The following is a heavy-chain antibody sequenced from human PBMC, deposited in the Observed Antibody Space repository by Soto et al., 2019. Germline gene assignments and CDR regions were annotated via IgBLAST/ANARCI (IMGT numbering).Heavy chain of an antibody. V-gene: IGHV4-31*03. J-gene: IGHJ4*02. CDR2: GSHTGSR. CDR1: GASINTGGFY. CDR3: ARVKVTTESFDS. D-gene: IGHD4-17*01. Sequence: SETLSLTCSVSGASINTGGFYWSWVRQYPGKGLDWIGYGSHTGSRYLNPSLRSRITISLATPNNQFSLRLTSVTAADTAVYYCARVKVTTESFDSWGQGSLVTVSS.